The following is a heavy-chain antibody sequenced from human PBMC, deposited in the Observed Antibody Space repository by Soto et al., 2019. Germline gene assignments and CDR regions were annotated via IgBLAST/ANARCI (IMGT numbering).Heavy chain of an antibody. V-gene: IGHV3-30*18. Sequence: SLRLSCAASGFSFSTYGMHWVRQAPGKGLEWVAVTSFDGSKTFYADSVKGRFTISRDNSKNTLFLQMNSLSPEDTALYYCAKDLLESSPIPYYFDYWGQGTLVTVSS. CDR3: AKDLLESSPIPYYFDY. CDR1: GFSFSTYG. CDR2: TSFDGSKT. J-gene: IGHJ4*02. D-gene: IGHD2-21*01.